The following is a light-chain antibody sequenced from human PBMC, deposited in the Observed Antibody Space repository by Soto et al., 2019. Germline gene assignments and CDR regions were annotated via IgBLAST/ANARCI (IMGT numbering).Light chain of an antibody. CDR1: QSVSNN. V-gene: IGKV3-15*01. J-gene: IGKJ1*01. Sequence: ILMTQSPATLSVSPGERATLSCRASQSVSNNLARYQQKPGQAPRLLIYDASTRATGIPARFSGSGSGTEFTLTIRGLQSEDFAVYYCQQYNNWPPWTFGQGTKVEIK. CDR3: QQYNNWPPWT. CDR2: DAS.